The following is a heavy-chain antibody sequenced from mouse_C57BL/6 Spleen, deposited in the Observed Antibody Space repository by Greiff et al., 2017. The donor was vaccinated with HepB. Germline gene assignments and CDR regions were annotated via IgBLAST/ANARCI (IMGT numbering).Heavy chain of an antibody. Sequence: DVKLVESEGGLVQPGSSMKLSCTASGFTFSDYYMAWVRQVPEKGLEWVANINYDGSSTYYLDSLKSRFIISRDNAKNILYLQMSSLKSEDTATYYCARDRGDYWGQGTSVTVSS. V-gene: IGHV5-16*01. CDR2: INYDGSST. CDR3: ARDRGDY. CDR1: GFTFSDYY. J-gene: IGHJ4*01. D-gene: IGHD3-1*01.